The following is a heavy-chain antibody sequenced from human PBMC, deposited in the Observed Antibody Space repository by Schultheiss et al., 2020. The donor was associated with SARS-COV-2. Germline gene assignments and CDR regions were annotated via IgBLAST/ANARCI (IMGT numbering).Heavy chain of an antibody. CDR1: GFTFSSYS. J-gene: IGHJ4*02. D-gene: IGHD5-24*01. Sequence: GALRLSCAASGFTFSSYSMNWVRQAPGKGLEWVSSISSSSSYIYYADSVKGRFTISRDNAKNSLYLQMNSLRAEDTAVYYCARSWLGRWLQSRARREYYFDYWGQGTLVTVSS. V-gene: IGHV3-21*01. CDR2: ISSSSSYI. CDR3: ARSWLGRWLQSRARREYYFDY.